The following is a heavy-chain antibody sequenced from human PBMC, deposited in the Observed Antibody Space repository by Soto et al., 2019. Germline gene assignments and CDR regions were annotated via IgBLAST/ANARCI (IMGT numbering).Heavy chain of an antibody. J-gene: IGHJ5*02. V-gene: IGHV4-59*01. CDR2: IYYSGST. D-gene: IGHD2-15*01. Sequence: SETLSLTCTVSGGSISSYYWSWIRQPPGKGLEWIGYIYYSGSTNYNPSLKSRVTISVDTSKNQFSLKLSSVTAADTAVYYCARAPGPLGYCSGGSCYSWFDPWGQGTLVTVSS. CDR3: ARAPGPLGYCSGGSCYSWFDP. CDR1: GGSISSYY.